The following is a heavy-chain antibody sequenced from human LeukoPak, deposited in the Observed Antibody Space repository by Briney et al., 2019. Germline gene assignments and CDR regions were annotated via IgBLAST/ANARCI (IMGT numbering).Heavy chain of an antibody. J-gene: IGHJ5*02. D-gene: IGHD4-17*01. V-gene: IGHV3-74*01. CDR3: ARDPYGEGWFDP. CDR1: GFTFSRYW. Sequence: GGSLRLSCAASGFTFSRYWMHWVRQAPGKGLVWVSRINSDGSTTNYADSVKGRFTISRDNAKNTLYLQMNSLRAEDTAVYYCARDPYGEGWFDPWGQGTLVTVSS. CDR2: INSDGSTT.